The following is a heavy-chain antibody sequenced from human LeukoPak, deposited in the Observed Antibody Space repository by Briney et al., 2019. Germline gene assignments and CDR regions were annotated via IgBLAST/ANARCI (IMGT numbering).Heavy chain of an antibody. D-gene: IGHD2-15*01. CDR3: AKGYCSGGSCVILFDY. CDR1: GFTFSSYA. J-gene: IGHJ4*02. CDR2: ISGSGGST. Sequence: GGSLRLSCAVSGFTFSSYAMSWVRQAPGKGLEWVSAISGSGGSTYYADSVKGRFTISRDNSKNTLYLQMNSLRAEDTAVYYCAKGYCSGGSCVILFDYWGQGTLVTVSS. V-gene: IGHV3-23*01.